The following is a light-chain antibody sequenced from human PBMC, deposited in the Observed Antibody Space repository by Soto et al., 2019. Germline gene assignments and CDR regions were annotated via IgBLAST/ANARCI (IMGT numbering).Light chain of an antibody. Sequence: DIVMTQSPDSLAVSLGERATINCKFSQNVLYSSNTKNQLAWYQQKPGQPPKLLIYWASTRESGVPDRFSGSGSGTDFILTIISLQAEDVAVYYCQQYYSPPLTFGGGTKVEIK. V-gene: IGKV4-1*01. CDR3: QQYYSPPLT. CDR2: WAS. CDR1: QNVLYSSNTKNQ. J-gene: IGKJ4*01.